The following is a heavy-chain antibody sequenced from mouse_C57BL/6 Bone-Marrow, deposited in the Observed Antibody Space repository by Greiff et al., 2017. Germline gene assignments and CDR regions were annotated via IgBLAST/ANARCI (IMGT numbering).Heavy chain of an antibody. CDR3: TRSLICNGTNY. J-gene: IGHJ2*01. V-gene: IGHV14-2*01. D-gene: IGHD1-1*01. CDR2: IDPEDGET. Sequence: EVKLQQSGAELVKPGASVKLSCTASGFNIKDYYINWVKQRTEQGLEWIGRIDPEDGETKYAPKFQDKATITADTSSPAAYLQLSSLTAEDTAVYYWTRSLICNGTNYWGQGTTLTVSS. CDR1: GFNIKDYY.